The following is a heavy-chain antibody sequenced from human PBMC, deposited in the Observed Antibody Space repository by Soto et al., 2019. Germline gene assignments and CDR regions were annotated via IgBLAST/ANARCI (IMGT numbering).Heavy chain of an antibody. V-gene: IGHV3-33*01. CDR2: IWYDGSNK. CDR1: GFTFSTYG. CDR3: VRDTPGYAIDP. D-gene: IGHD2-15*01. Sequence: QVQLVESGGGVVQPGRSLRLSCAASGFTFSTYGMHWVRQAPGKGLEWVAVIWYDGSNKYYADSVKGRFTVSRDNSKNTLYLQMNSLRAEDTAVYYGVRDTPGYAIDPWGQGSLVTVSS. J-gene: IGHJ5*02.